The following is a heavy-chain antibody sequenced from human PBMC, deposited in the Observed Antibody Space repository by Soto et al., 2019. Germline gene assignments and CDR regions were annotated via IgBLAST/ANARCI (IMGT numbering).Heavy chain of an antibody. CDR2: INHSGST. CDR1: GGSFSGYY. Sequence: QVQLQQWGAGLLKPSETLSLTCAVYGGSFSGYYWSWIRQPPGKGLEWIGEINHSGSTNYNPSLKSRVTISVDTSKNQFSLKLSSVTAADTAVYYCARRVRGNVVVVGATIGMDVWGQGTTVTVSS. V-gene: IGHV4-34*01. J-gene: IGHJ6*02. D-gene: IGHD2-15*01. CDR3: ARRVRGNVVVVGATIGMDV.